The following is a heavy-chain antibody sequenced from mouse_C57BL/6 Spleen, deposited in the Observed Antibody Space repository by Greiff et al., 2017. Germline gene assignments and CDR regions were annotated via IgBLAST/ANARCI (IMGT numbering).Heavy chain of an antibody. J-gene: IGHJ4*01. CDR2: ISSGSSTI. CDR3: ARWGGPGAMDY. V-gene: IGHV5-17*01. CDR1: GFTFSDYG. Sequence: EVKVVESGGGLVKPGGSLKLSCAASGFTFSDYGMHWVRQAPEKGLEWVAYISSGSSTIYYADTVKGRFTISRDNAKNTLFLQMTSLRSEDTAMYYCARWGGPGAMDYWGQGTSVTVSS.